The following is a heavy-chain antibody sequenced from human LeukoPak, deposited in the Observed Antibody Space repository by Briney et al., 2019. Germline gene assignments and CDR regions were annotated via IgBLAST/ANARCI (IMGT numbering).Heavy chain of an antibody. CDR3: ARDGDDSSGYLDAFDI. CDR2: ISSSSSTI. Sequence: GGSLRLSCVASGFTFSSYSMNWVRQAPGKGLEWVSYISSSSSTIYYADSVKGRFTISRDNAKNSLYLQMNSLRDEDTAVYYCARDGDDSSGYLDAFDIWGQGTMVTVSS. D-gene: IGHD3-22*01. CDR1: GFTFSSYS. J-gene: IGHJ3*02. V-gene: IGHV3-48*02.